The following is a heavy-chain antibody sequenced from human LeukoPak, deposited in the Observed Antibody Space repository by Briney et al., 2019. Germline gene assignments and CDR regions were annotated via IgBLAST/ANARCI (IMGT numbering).Heavy chain of an antibody. V-gene: IGHV4-59*11. D-gene: IGHD6-13*01. Sequence: SETLSLTCTVSTGSISSQYWSWIRQPPGKGLEWVGYIYSSGITKYNPSLKSRVTISVDTSKKQFSLRLTSVTAADTAVYYCARHMGGYSSSWYDYWGQGTLVTVSS. J-gene: IGHJ4*02. CDR3: ARHMGGYSSSWYDY. CDR2: IYSSGIT. CDR1: TGSISSQY.